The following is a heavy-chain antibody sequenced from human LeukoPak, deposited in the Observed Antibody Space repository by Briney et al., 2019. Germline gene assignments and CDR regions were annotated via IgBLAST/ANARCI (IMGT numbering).Heavy chain of an antibody. V-gene: IGHV1-69*13. CDR2: IIPIFGTA. J-gene: IGHJ4*02. D-gene: IGHD6-19*01. CDR1: GGTFSSYA. Sequence: GASVKVSCKASGGTFSSYAISWVRQAAGQGLEWMGGIIPIFGTANYAQKFQGRVTITADESTSTAYMELSSLRSEDTAVYYCARDSGAVAGKGFDYWGQGTLVTVSS. CDR3: ARDSGAVAGKGFDY.